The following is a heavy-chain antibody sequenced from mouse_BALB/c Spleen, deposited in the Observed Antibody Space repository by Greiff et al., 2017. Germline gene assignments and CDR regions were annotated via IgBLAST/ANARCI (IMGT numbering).Heavy chain of an antibody. J-gene: IGHJ2*01. CDR2: ISYYGSN. CDR3: AREGYGSSPFDY. CDR1: GYSITSGYY. V-gene: IGHV3-6*02. Sequence: EVKLMESGPGLVKPSQSLSLTCSVTGYSITSGYYWNWIRQFPGNKLEWMAYISYYGSNNYNPSLKNRISITRDTSKNQFFLKLNSVTTEDTATYYCAREGYGSSPFDYWGQGTTLTVSS. D-gene: IGHD1-1*01.